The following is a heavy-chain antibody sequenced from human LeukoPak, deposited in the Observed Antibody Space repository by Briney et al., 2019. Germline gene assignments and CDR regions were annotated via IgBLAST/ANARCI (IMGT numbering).Heavy chain of an antibody. CDR2: IDPSDSYT. J-gene: IGHJ5*02. CDR3: ARRYSNYRFDP. CDR1: GYNFASYW. V-gene: IGHV5-10-1*01. Sequence: GESLKISCMGSGYNFASYWIAWVRQMPGKGLEWMGRIDPSDSYTNYSPSFQGHVTISADKSISTAYLQWSSLKASDTAMYYCARRYSNYRFDPWGQGTLVTVSS. D-gene: IGHD4-11*01.